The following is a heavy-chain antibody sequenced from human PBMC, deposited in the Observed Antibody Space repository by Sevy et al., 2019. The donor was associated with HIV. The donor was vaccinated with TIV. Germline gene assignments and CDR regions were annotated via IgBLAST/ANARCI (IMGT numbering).Heavy chain of an antibody. CDR2: ISSSSSYT. V-gene: IGHV3-11*06. Sequence: GGYLRLSCAASGFTFSDYYMSWIRQAPGKGLEWVSYISSSSSYTNYADSVKGRFTISRDNAKNSLYLQMNSLRAEDTAVYYCAREWVATIPYYYGMDVWGQGTTVTVSS. J-gene: IGHJ6*02. D-gene: IGHD5-12*01. CDR1: GFTFSDYY. CDR3: AREWVATIPYYYGMDV.